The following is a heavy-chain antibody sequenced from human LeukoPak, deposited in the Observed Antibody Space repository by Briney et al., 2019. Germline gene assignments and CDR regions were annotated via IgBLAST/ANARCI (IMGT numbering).Heavy chain of an antibody. CDR3: ARDRRGYSYGSDY. Sequence: SVKVSCKASGGTFSSYAISWVRQAPGQGREGMGRIIPIFGIANYAQKFQGRVTITADKSTSTAYMEPSSLRSEDTAVSYCARDRRGYSYGSDYWGQGTLVTVSS. J-gene: IGHJ4*02. D-gene: IGHD5-18*01. CDR2: IIPIFGIA. CDR1: GGTFSSYA. V-gene: IGHV1-69*04.